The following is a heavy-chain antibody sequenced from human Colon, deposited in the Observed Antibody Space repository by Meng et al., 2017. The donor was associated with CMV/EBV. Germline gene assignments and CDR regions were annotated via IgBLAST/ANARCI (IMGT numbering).Heavy chain of an antibody. CDR3: ARAGYCSGGSCFGLDY. CDR2: TYYGSEWHG. D-gene: IGHD2-15*01. Sequence: SRDSAGCGWVRQCPSRSLEWMGRTYYGSEWHGDSAVTERSRIINTTDTSKSQFSLQLNSVTPEDTAVYYCARAGYCSGGSCFGLDYWGQGTLVTVSS. CDR1: SRDSAG. V-gene: IGHV6-1*01. J-gene: IGHJ4*02.